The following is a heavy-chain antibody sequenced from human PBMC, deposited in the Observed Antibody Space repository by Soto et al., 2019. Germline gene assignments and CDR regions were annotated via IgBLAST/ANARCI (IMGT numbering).Heavy chain of an antibody. V-gene: IGHV3-53*02. Sequence: EVQLVETGGGRIQPGGSLKLSCAATGFTVSRSMSWVRQAPGRGLECVSFIYDDGNTYYTDSVKGRFTISRDISKNTLYLQMDSLRVEDTAVYFCARDASGPFYYWGQGTPVTVSS. CDR2: IYDDGNT. CDR3: ARDASGPFYY. CDR1: GFTVSRS. J-gene: IGHJ4*02. D-gene: IGHD6-25*01.